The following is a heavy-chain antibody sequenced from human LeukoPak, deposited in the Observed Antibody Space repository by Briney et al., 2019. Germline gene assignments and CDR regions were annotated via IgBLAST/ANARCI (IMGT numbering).Heavy chain of an antibody. CDR1: GFTFSSYA. D-gene: IGHD2-8*01. CDR3: AKVGELMMYAITYYFDY. CDR2: ISGSGGST. Sequence: GGSLRLSCAASGFTFSSYAMSWVRQAPGKGLEWVSAISGSGGSTYYADSVKGRFTISRDNSKNTLYLQMNSLRAEDTAVYYCAKVGELMMYAITYYFDYWGQGTLVTVSS. J-gene: IGHJ4*02. V-gene: IGHV3-23*01.